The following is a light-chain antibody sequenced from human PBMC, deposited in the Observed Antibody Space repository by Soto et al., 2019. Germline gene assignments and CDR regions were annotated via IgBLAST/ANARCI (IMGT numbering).Light chain of an antibody. CDR1: EGIPIH. CDR2: GAS. V-gene: IGKV3-15*01. J-gene: IGKJ2*01. Sequence: IIMTLSPATLSLSPGETATLECRASEGIPIHVAWYQQKPGQPPRLLIYGASTRATGVPARFSGSGSGTDYSLTISGLQSEASAVYSCKRYNNWPQTFGQGTKVDIK. CDR3: KRYNNWPQT.